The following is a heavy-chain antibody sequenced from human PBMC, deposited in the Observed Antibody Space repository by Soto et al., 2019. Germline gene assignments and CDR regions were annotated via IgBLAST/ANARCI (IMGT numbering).Heavy chain of an antibody. CDR3: TRDASRDSSARGWFDP. Sequence: LRLSCAASGFTFRSFTMNWVRQAPGKGLEWVSTISSNSAYIYYTDALRGRFTISRDNAKNSLHLQMNSPRAEDTAVYYCTRDASRDSSARGWFDPWGPGTLVTVSS. CDR1: GFTFRSFT. V-gene: IGHV3-21*01. D-gene: IGHD6-13*01. J-gene: IGHJ5*02. CDR2: ISSNSAYI.